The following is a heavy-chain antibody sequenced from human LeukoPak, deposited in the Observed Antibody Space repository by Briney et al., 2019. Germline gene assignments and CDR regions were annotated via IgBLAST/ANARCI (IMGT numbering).Heavy chain of an antibody. J-gene: IGHJ4*02. V-gene: IGHV1-69*13. CDR2: IIPIFGTA. D-gene: IGHD5-24*01. Sequence: SVKVSCKASGGTFSSYAISWVRQAPGQGLEWMGGIIPIFGTANYAQKFQGRVTITADESTSTAYMELSSLRSEDTAVYYCARGAEMATAPFDYWGQGTLVTVSS. CDR3: ARGAEMATAPFDY. CDR1: GGTFSSYA.